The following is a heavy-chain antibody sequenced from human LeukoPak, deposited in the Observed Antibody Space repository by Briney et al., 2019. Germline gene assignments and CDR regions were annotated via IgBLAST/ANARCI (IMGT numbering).Heavy chain of an antibody. CDR2: ISSSGSTI. CDR3: ARVVGGYNYPFDY. CDR1: GGSFSGYY. D-gene: IGHD5-24*01. V-gene: IGHV3-11*01. J-gene: IGHJ4*02. Sequence: LSLTCAVYGGSFSGYYWSWIRQAPGKGLEWVSYISSSGSTIYYADSVKGRFTISRDNAKNSLYLQMNSLRAEDTAVYYCARVVGGYNYPFDYWGQGTLVTVSS.